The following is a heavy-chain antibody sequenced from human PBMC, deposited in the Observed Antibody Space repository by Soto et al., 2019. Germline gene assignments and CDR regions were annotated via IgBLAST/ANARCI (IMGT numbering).Heavy chain of an antibody. CDR3: AREGLGRDGYGGMDV. J-gene: IGHJ6*02. Sequence: SVKVSCKASGYTFTSYAMHWVRQAPGQRLEWMGWINAGNGNTKYSQKFQGRVTITRDTSASTAYMELSSLRSEDTAVYYCAREGLGRDGYGGMDVWGQGTTVTVSS. D-gene: IGHD5-12*01. CDR1: GYTFTSYA. V-gene: IGHV1-3*01. CDR2: INAGNGNT.